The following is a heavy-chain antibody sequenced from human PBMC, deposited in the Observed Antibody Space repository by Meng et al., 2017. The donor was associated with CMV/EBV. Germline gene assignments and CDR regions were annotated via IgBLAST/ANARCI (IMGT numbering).Heavy chain of an antibody. D-gene: IGHD3-3*01. V-gene: IGHV3-15*01. CDR3: TTSRITSFGVVASDAFEI. Sequence: GESLKISCAASGFTFSNAWMNWVRQAPGKGLEWVGRIKRKTDGGTRDYAAPVKGRFTISRDDSKNTLYLQMNSLKTEDTAVYYCTTSRITSFGVVASDAFEIWGQGTMVTVSS. CDR2: IKRKTDGGTR. J-gene: IGHJ3*02. CDR1: GFTFSNAW.